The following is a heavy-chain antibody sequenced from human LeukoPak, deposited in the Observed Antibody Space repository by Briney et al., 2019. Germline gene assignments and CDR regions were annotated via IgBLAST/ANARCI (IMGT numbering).Heavy chain of an antibody. CDR3: AKIGVAAPRDFDY. Sequence: SGGSLRLSCAASGFTFSSYGMHWVRQAPGKGLEWVAFIRYDGSNKYYADSVKGRFTISRDNSKNTLYLQMNSLRAEDTAVYYCAKIGVAAPRDFDYWGQGTLVTVSS. CDR2: IRYDGSNK. J-gene: IGHJ4*02. CDR1: GFTFSSYG. V-gene: IGHV3-30*02. D-gene: IGHD6-13*01.